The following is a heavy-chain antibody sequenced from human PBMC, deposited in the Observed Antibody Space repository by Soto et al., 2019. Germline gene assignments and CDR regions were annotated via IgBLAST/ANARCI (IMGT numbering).Heavy chain of an antibody. CDR2: IRFDGSDI. CDR1: GSIFWGYG. D-gene: IGHD2-15*01. CDR3: ARDGGGGTTFWGYLDY. J-gene: IGHJ4*02. Sequence: QVQLVESGGGVVQPGRSLRLSCAASGSIFWGYGMHWVRQAPGKGLEWVAVIRFDGSDINYADSVMGRFTISRDNSKNTRYLEMNSLRVEDTAVYYCARDGGGGTTFWGYLDYWGQGTLFTVSS. V-gene: IGHV3-33*01.